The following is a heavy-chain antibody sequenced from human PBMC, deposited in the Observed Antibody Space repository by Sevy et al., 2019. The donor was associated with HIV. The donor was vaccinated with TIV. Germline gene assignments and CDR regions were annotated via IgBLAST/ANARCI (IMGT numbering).Heavy chain of an antibody. CDR3: ARDLLWFGESPPRYYYYYYYMDV. CDR2: IYTSGST. J-gene: IGHJ6*03. CDR1: GGSISSYY. Sequence: SETLSLTCTVSGGSISSYYWSWIRQPAGKGLEWIGRIYTSGSTNYNPSLKSRVTMSVDTSKNQFSLKLSSVTAADTAVYYCARDLLWFGESPPRYYYYYYYMDVWGKGTTVTVSS. V-gene: IGHV4-4*07. D-gene: IGHD3-10*01.